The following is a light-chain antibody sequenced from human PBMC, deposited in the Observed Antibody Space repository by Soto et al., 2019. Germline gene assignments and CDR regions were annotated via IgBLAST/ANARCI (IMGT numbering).Light chain of an antibody. J-gene: IGLJ3*02. V-gene: IGLV2-8*01. CDR2: EVS. Sequence: QSALTQPPSASGSPGQSVTISCTGTSSDIGTYDYVSWYQHLPDKAPKLIIYEVSKRPSGVPDRFSGSKSGNTASLTVSGLQAEDEGDYYCGAWDSSLTAAVFGGGTKLTVL. CDR3: GAWDSSLTAAV. CDR1: SSDIGTYDY.